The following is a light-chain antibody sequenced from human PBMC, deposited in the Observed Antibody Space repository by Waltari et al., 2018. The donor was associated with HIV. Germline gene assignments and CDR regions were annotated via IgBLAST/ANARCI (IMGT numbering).Light chain of an antibody. CDR2: EVN. Sequence: QSAPTQPASVSGSPGQSITISCPGTSSDIGAYKYVSWYQQSPGKAPKLMIYEVNNRPSGVSNRFSGSKSGNTASLTISGLQAEDEADYYCSSYISTTTLFGTGTKVTVL. V-gene: IGLV2-14*01. CDR3: SSYISTTTL. CDR1: SSDIGAYKY. J-gene: IGLJ1*01.